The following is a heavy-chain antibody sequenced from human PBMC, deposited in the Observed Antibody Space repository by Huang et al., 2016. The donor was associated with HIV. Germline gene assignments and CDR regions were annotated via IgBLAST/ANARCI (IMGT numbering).Heavy chain of an antibody. CDR2: MNPNRGNH. J-gene: IGHJ4*02. V-gene: IGHV1-8*03. D-gene: IGHD3-22*01. CDR1: GYTFSSND. Sequence: QVQLKQSGAEVKKPGASVKVSCKASGYTFSSNDINWVRQATGQGLEWMGGMNPNRGNHGYAQEVRGRVTFSRDTSTTTAYMELSSLTIEDTAVYYCARGLQGYSIGYYYFDSWGQGTLITVSS. CDR3: ARGLQGYSIGYYYFDS.